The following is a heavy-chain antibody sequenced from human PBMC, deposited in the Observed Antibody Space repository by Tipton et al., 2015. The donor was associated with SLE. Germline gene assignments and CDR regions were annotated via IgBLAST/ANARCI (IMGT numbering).Heavy chain of an antibody. CDR3: ARLSGAAAVPYSLDY. V-gene: IGHV3-23*01. CDR2: ISGSGGST. J-gene: IGHJ4*02. CDR1: GFTFSSYA. Sequence: SLRLSCAASGFTFSSYAMSWVRQAPGKGLEWVSAISGSGGSTYYADSVKGRFTISRDNSKNTLYLQMNSLRAEDTAVYYCARLSGAAAVPYSLDYWGQGTLVTVSS. D-gene: IGHD6-13*01.